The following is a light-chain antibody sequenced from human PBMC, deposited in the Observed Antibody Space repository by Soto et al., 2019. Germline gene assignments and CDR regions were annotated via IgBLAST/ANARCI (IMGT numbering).Light chain of an antibody. V-gene: IGKV1-9*01. CDR3: QQFNSYPST. CDR1: QGISSY. CDR2: AAS. J-gene: IGKJ4*01. Sequence: TQLTQSPSSLSASVGDRVTITCRASQGISSYLAWYQQKAGKAPKLLIYAASTLQSGVPSRFSGSGSGTDFTLTISSLQPEDFATYYCQQFNSYPSTFGGGTKVDIK.